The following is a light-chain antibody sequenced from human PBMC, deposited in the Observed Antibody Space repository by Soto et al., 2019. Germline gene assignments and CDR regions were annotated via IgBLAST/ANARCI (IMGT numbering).Light chain of an antibody. CDR3: QQYGSSPGT. J-gene: IGKJ5*01. Sequence: EIVLTQSPGTLSLSPGERATLSCRASQSVTSSFLAWYQQKPGQAPTLLIYGASNRATGIPDRFSGSGSGTDFTLTISRLEPEDFAVYYCQQYGSSPGTFGQGTRLDIK. CDR1: QSVTSSF. V-gene: IGKV3-20*01. CDR2: GAS.